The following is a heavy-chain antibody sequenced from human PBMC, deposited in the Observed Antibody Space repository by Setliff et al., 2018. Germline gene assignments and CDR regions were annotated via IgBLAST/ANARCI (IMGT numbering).Heavy chain of an antibody. D-gene: IGHD3-16*02. CDR1: GGSISSSSYY. Sequence: SETLSLTCTVSGGSISSSSYYWGWSRQPPGKGLEWIGSIYYRGSTYYNPSLKSRVTISIDTSKNQFSLKLSSVTAADTAVYYCARDLYDYVWGTYRYHDAFDIWGQGTMVTVSS. CDR2: IYYRGST. CDR3: ARDLYDYVWGTYRYHDAFDI. V-gene: IGHV4-39*07. J-gene: IGHJ3*02.